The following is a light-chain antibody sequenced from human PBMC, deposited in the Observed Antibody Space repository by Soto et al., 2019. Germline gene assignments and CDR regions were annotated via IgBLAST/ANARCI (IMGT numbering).Light chain of an antibody. V-gene: IGKV3-20*01. Sequence: IVLTQSPGTLSLSAGERATLSCRASQSFTSRSLAWYQQKPGQAPRLAMYGASARATGIPDRFSVIESGTDGTLTVTRLETEDGAIYDCHQMSRSPPTFSRGTKVDI. CDR1: QSFTSRS. J-gene: IGKJ1*01. CDR3: HQMSRSPPT. CDR2: GAS.